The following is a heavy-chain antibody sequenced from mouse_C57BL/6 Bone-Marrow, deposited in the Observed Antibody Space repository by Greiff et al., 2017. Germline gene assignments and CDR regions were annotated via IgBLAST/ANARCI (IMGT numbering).Heavy chain of an antibody. Sequence: EVQLQESGPGLVKPSQSLSLTCSVTGYSITSGYYWNWIRQFPGNKLEWMGYISYDGSNNYNPSLKNRISITRDTSKNQFFLKLKSVTTEDTATYYCEREYYYGSSHGAMDYWGQGTSVTVSS. CDR3: EREYYYGSSHGAMDY. CDR1: GYSITSGYY. J-gene: IGHJ4*01. CDR2: ISYDGSN. V-gene: IGHV3-6*01. D-gene: IGHD1-1*01.